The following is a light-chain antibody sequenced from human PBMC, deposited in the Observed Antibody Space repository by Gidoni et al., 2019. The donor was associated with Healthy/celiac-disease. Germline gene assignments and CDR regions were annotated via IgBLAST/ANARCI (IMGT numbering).Light chain of an antibody. CDR1: QNITTC. CDR2: AAS. Sequence: IQMTQSPSSLSASVGDRVTITCRASQNITTCLNWYQQKTGKAPKLLIYAASSLQSEVPSRFSGSGSGTDFTLTISRLQPEDFATYYCQQSYSTPHIFGQGTKLEIK. V-gene: IGKV1-39*01. J-gene: IGKJ2*01. CDR3: QQSYSTPHI.